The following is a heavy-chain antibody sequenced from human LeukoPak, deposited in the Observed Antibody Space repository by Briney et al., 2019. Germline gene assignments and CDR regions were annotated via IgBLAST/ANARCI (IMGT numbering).Heavy chain of an antibody. CDR2: ISGSGGST. CDR3: AKGPPYMVRGPYFDY. J-gene: IGHJ4*02. CDR1: GFTFNSYVSGFTFSNYA. D-gene: IGHD3-10*01. Sequence: PGGSLRLSCTASGFTFNSYVSGFTFSNYALNWVRQAPGKGLEWVSGISGSGGSTHYADFVKGRFTISRDNSKNTLYLQMNSLRAEDTAVYYCAKGPPYMVRGPYFDYWGQGTLVTVSS. V-gene: IGHV3-23*01.